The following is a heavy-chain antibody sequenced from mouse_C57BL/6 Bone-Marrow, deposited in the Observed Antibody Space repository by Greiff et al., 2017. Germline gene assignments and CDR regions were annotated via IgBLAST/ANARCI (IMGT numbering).Heavy chain of an antibody. CDR1: GYTFTSYW. CDR3: ARETLFWFDY. J-gene: IGHJ3*01. V-gene: IGHV1-69*01. D-gene: IGHD1-1*01. Sequence: QVHVKQPGAELVMPGASVKLSCKASGYTFTSYWMHWVKQRPGQGLEWIGEIDPSDSYTNYNQKFKGKSTLTVDKSSSTAYMQLSSLTSEDSAVYYCARETLFWFDYWGQGTLVTVSA. CDR2: IDPSDSYT.